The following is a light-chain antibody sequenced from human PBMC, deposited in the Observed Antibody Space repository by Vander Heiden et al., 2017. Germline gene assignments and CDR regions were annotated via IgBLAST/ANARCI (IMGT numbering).Light chain of an antibody. J-gene: IGKJ2*01. Sequence: PPSLSAPVDGSVPTCWGSSRSIENYLAWYQQKPGKAPSLLIYCASTRDPGVPARFSGSGSGTDFTLTISGLEPEDFAVYYCQQCDTTPYTFGQGTRLEIK. CDR2: CAS. V-gene: IGKV3-15*01. CDR1: RSIENY. CDR3: QQCDTTPYT.